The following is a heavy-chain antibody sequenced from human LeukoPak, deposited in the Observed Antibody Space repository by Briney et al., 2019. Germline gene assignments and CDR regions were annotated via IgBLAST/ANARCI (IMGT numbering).Heavy chain of an antibody. Sequence: GGSLRLSWAASGFTFSSYAMHWVRQAPGKGLGWVAVISYDGSNKYYADSVKGRFTISRDNSKNTLYLQMNSLRAEDTAVYYCARTRYCSSTSCYKPYYGMDVWGQGTTVTVSS. V-gene: IGHV3-30-3*01. J-gene: IGHJ6*02. CDR2: ISYDGSNK. CDR3: ARTRYCSSTSCYKPYYGMDV. CDR1: GFTFSSYA. D-gene: IGHD2-2*02.